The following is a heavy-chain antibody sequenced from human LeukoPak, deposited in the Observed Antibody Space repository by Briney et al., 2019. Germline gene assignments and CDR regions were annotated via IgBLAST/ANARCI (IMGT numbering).Heavy chain of an antibody. CDR1: GYTFTSYD. CDR3: ARVPREIMSI. J-gene: IGHJ3*02. Sequence: GASVKVSCKASGYTFTSYDINWVRQAPGQGLEWMGWMNPNSGYTDYAQKFQGRVSMTMDTSISTAYMELSSLRSEDTAVYYCARVPREIMSIWGQGTMVTVSS. CDR2: MNPNSGYT. D-gene: IGHD1-26*01. V-gene: IGHV1-8*01.